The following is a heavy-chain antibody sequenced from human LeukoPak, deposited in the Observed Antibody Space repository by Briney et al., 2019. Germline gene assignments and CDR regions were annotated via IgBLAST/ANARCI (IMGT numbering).Heavy chain of an antibody. D-gene: IGHD5-18*01. CDR3: AGFWGIQIWLSFDY. V-gene: IGHV3-48*03. CDR2: ISSSGSTI. Sequence: GGSLRLSRAAYGVTFTSYERKWVRQAPGKGLEWVSYISSSGSTIYYADSVKGRFTISRDNAKNSLYLQMNSLRAEDTAVYYCAGFWGIQIWLSFDYWGQGTLVTVSS. J-gene: IGHJ4*02. CDR1: GVTFTSYE.